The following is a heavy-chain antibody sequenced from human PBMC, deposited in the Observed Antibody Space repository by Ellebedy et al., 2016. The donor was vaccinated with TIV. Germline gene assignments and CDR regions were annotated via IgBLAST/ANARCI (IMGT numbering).Heavy chain of an antibody. V-gene: IGHV4-39*07. Sequence: MPSETLSLTCTVSGGSISNSDYYWNWIRQPPGKGLEWIGSIYYSGSAYYNPSLKSRVTVSVDTPKNQFSLNLSSVTAADTAVYYCARDPARPRERFDTWGQGTLVTVSS. CDR2: IYYSGSA. CDR1: GGSISNSDYY. J-gene: IGHJ5*02. CDR3: ARDPARPRERFDT. D-gene: IGHD1-1*01.